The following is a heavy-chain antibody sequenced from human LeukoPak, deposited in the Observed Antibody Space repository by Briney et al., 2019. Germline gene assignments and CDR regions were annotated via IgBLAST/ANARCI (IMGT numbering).Heavy chain of an antibody. V-gene: IGHV3-23*01. CDR3: ARGSGTSFSNNWFDP. CDR1: GVSFSNYV. D-gene: IGHD3-10*01. CDR2: INHIGRTT. J-gene: IGHJ5*02. Sequence: PGGSLRLSCAASGVSFSNYVMSWVRQAPGKGLEWVSSINHIGRTTYYADSVKGRFTISRDTSKNTLYLQMNSLRVEDTASYYCARGSGTSFSNNWFDPWGQGTQATVSS.